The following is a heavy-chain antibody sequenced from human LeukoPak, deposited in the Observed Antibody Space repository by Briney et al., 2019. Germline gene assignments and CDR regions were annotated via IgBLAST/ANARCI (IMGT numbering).Heavy chain of an antibody. V-gene: IGHV4-38-2*02. D-gene: IGHD5-18*01. J-gene: IGHJ4*02. Sequence: SETLSLTCTVSGYSISSGYYWGWIRQPPGKGLEWIGSIYHSGSTSYNPSLKSRVTISVDTSKNQFSLQLSSVTATDTAVYYCARVGAWIQLGYFDYWGQGTLVTVSS. CDR3: ARVGAWIQLGYFDY. CDR2: IYHSGST. CDR1: GYSISSGYY.